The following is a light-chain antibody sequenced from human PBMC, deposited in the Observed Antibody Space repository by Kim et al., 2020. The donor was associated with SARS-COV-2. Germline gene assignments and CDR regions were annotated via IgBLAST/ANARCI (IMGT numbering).Light chain of an antibody. V-gene: IGLV3-21*04. Sequence: APGKTARITCGGNKIGTKSVHWYQQKPGQAPVLVIYYDSDRPSGIPERFSGSNSGNTATLTISRVEAGDEADYYCQVWDSGTDHLVFGGGTKLTVL. CDR1: KIGTKS. J-gene: IGLJ2*01. CDR3: QVWDSGTDHLV. CDR2: YDS.